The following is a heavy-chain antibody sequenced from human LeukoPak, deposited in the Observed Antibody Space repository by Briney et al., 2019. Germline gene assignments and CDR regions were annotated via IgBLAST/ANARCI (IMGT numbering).Heavy chain of an antibody. CDR3: ARDPRDIVIVAAALFYFDN. Sequence: ASVKRSCKASGYSFTNFYIHWVRQVPGQGPEWMGIINPSGGSTNYAQKFQGRVTLTRDTSTTTVYMELSSLRSEDTAVYYCARDPRDIVIVAAALFYFDNWGQGTLVTVSS. CDR1: GYSFTNFY. D-gene: IGHD2-2*01. J-gene: IGHJ4*02. V-gene: IGHV1-46*01. CDR2: INPSGGST.